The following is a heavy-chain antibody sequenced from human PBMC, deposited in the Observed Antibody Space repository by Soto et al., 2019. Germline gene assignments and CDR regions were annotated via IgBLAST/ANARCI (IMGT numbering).Heavy chain of an antibody. CDR3: ARDSRHYYDSSGYYPGIQRAGYFQH. Sequence: ASVKVSCKASGYTFTSYGISWVRQAPGQGLEWMGWISAYNGNTNYAQKLQGRVTMTTDTSTSTAYMELRSLRSDDTAVYYCARDSRHYYDSSGYYPGIQRAGYFQHWGQGTLVTVSS. CDR1: GYTFTSYG. D-gene: IGHD3-22*01. J-gene: IGHJ1*01. V-gene: IGHV1-18*01. CDR2: ISAYNGNT.